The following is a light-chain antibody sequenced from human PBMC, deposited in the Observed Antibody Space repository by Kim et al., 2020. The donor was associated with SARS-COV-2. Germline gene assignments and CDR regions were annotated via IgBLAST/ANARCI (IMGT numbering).Light chain of an antibody. CDR3: QQYTAYPYT. CDR2: DAS. V-gene: IGKV1-5*02. Sequence: SASVGYTVPSICRASQSISSWLAWYQQRPGKAPELLIYDASALRSGVPSRFGGSGFETEFTLTIYSLQPDDFATYFCQQYTAYPYTFGQGTKLEI. CDR1: QSISSW. J-gene: IGKJ2*01.